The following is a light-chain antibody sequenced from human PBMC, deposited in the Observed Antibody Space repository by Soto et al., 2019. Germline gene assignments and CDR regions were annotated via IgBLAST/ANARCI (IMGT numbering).Light chain of an antibody. CDR1: QDTSSE. Sequence: IQMTQSPSSLSASVGDRVTFICRASQDTSSELSWFQQKPGRPPKLLIYGASILQSGVPSRFSGSGSGTDFTLTIDSLQSEDFATYYCLQDNNYPRTFGPGTKVEVK. J-gene: IGKJ3*01. CDR2: GAS. V-gene: IGKV1-6*01. CDR3: LQDNNYPRT.